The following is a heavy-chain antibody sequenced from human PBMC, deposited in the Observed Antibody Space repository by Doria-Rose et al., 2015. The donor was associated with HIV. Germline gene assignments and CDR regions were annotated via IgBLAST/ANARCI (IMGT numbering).Heavy chain of an antibody. Sequence: ESGGGLVQPRRSLRLSCTASGFTFGDYAMSWVRQAPGKGLEWVGFIRSKGYAGTTEFAASVKDRFTIAREDPKSTAYLQMNSRKTEDTAVYYCTRDLLQFVQWFRSDYGGQGTRVPGST. CDR1: GFTFGDYA. V-gene: IGHV3-49*04. CDR3: TRDLLQFVQWFRSDY. CDR2: IRSKGYAGTT. J-gene: IGHJ4*02. D-gene: IGHD3-3*01.